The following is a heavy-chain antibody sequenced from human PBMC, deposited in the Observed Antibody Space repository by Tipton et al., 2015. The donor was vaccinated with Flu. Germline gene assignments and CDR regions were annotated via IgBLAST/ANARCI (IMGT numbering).Heavy chain of an antibody. Sequence: LRLSCTVSGDSVNSGNYYWSWIRQPPGKGLEWIGYIYYNGFTSYNPSVKSRLSISIDRSKNQFSLNLNSVSAADTAVYYCASTLGGYIDNWGQGTLVNVAS. CDR3: ASTLGGYIDN. CDR1: GDSVNSGNYY. V-gene: IGHV4-61*01. J-gene: IGHJ4*02. CDR2: IYYNGFT. D-gene: IGHD2-15*01.